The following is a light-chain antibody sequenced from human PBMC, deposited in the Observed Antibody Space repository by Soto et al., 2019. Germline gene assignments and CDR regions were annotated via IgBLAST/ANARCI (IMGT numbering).Light chain of an antibody. J-gene: IGLJ1*01. CDR3: GTWDSSLSSYV. CDR2: DND. V-gene: IGLV1-51*01. CDR1: TPNIGNNY. Sequence: QSVLTQPPSVSAAPGQKVTVSCSGSTPNIGNNYVSWYQHLPGTAPKLLIYDNDKRPSEIPDRFSGSKSGTSATLGIAGLQTGDEADYYCGTWDSSLSSYVFGAGTKVTVL.